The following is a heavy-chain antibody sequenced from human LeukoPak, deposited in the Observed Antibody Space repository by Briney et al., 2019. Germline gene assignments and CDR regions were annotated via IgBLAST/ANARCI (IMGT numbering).Heavy chain of an antibody. V-gene: IGHV3-53*01. CDR3: ATISGTMIVVASDAFDI. J-gene: IGHJ3*02. D-gene: IGHD3-22*01. CDR2: IYSGGST. Sequence: ETLSLTCTVSDDSINTYYWSWVRQAPGKGLEWVSVIYSGGSTYYADSVKGRFTISRDNSKNTLYLQMNSLRAEDTAVYYCATISGTMIVVASDAFDIWGQGTMVTVSS. CDR1: DDSINTYY.